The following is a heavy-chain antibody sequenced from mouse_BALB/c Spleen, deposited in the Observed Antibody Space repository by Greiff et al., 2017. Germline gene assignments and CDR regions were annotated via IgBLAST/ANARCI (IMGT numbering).Heavy chain of an antibody. J-gene: IGHJ2*01. CDR3: ARIGNDEGFDY. Sequence: QVQLQQSGAELVRPGASVTLSCKASGYTFTDYEMHWVKQTPVHGLEWIGAIDPETGGTAYNQKFKGKATLTADKSSSTAYMELRSLTSEDSAVYYCARIGNDEGFDYWGQGTPLTVSS. D-gene: IGHD2-3*01. CDR1: GYTFTDYE. V-gene: IGHV1-15*01. CDR2: IDPETGGT.